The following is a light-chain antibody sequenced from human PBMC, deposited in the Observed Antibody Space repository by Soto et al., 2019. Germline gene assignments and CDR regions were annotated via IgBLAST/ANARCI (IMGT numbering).Light chain of an antibody. CDR1: QGFSTW. V-gene: IGKV1-12*01. Sequence: DIQMTQSPSSVSASVGDRVTITCRASQGFSTWLAWYRRKPGRAPELLIYSASSLHSGVPSRFSDSGSGTYFTLTISSLQPEDFATYYCLQANSFPRTFGGGTEVEIK. J-gene: IGKJ4*01. CDR2: SAS. CDR3: LQANSFPRT.